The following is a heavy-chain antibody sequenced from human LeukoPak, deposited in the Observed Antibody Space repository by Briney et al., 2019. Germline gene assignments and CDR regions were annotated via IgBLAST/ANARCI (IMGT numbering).Heavy chain of an antibody. Sequence: ASVKVSCKASGYTFTSYGISWVRQAPGQGLEWMGWISACNGNTNYAQKLQGRVTMTTDTSTSTAYMELRSLRSDDTAVYYCARDRRDMITFGGVIVEGHEDYYGMDVWGQGTTVTVSS. V-gene: IGHV1-18*01. CDR1: GYTFTSYG. CDR2: ISACNGNT. J-gene: IGHJ6*02. D-gene: IGHD3-16*02. CDR3: ARDRRDMITFGGVIVEGHEDYYGMDV.